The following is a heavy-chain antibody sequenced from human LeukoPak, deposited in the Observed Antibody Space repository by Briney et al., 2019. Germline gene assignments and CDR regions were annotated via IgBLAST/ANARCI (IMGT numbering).Heavy chain of an antibody. J-gene: IGHJ6*03. V-gene: IGHV3-23*01. CDR2: ISGSGGST. CDR3: ARDQSENYYYYMDV. CDR1: GFTFSSYA. Sequence: PGGSLRLSCAASGFTFSSYAMSGVRQAPGKGLEWVSAISGSGGSTYYADSVKGRFTISRDNAKNSLYLQMNSLRAEDTAVYYCARDQSENYYYYMDVWGKGTTVTVSS.